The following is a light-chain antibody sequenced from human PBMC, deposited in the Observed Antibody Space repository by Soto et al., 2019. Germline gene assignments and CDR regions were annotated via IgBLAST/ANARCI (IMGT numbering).Light chain of an antibody. CDR2: DAS. J-gene: IGKJ1*01. V-gene: IGKV1-5*01. Sequence: DIQMTPSPSTLSASVGDRVTITCRASQSISSWLAWYQQKPGKAPKLLIYDASSLESGVPSRFSGSRSGTEFTLTISSLQPDDFATYYCQQYNSYSRTFGQGTKVDIK. CDR3: QQYNSYSRT. CDR1: QSISSW.